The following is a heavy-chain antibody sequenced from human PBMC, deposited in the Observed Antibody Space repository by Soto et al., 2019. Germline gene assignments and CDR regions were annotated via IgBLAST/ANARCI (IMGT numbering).Heavy chain of an antibody. D-gene: IGHD4-4*01. V-gene: IGHV4-59*08. J-gene: IGHJ4*02. CDR2: IYYSGST. CDR3: WRRYRYSIDY. CDR1: GGSIRNYY. Sequence: SETLSLTCTVSGGSIRNYYWSWILQPPGKGLEWIGYIYYSGSTNYNPSLKSRVTISVDTSKNHFSLKLSSVTAADTAVYYCWRRYRYSIDYWDKGTLTTVSS.